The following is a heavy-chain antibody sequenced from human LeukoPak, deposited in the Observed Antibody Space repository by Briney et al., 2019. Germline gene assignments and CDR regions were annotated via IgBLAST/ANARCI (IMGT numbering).Heavy chain of an antibody. V-gene: IGHV4-61*09. D-gene: IGHD1-26*01. CDR1: GGSISSGSYY. Sequence: PSQTLSLTCTVSGGSISSGSYYWSWIRQPAGKGLEWIGHIYTSGSTDYNPSLKSRVTISLDTSKNQFSLKLSSVTAADTAVYYCARRGIVGATPFDYWGQGTLVTVSS. CDR2: IYTSGST. CDR3: ARRGIVGATPFDY. J-gene: IGHJ4*02.